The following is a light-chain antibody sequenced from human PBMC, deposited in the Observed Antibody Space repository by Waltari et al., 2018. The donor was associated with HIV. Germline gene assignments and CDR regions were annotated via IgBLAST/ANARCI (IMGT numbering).Light chain of an antibody. J-gene: IGLJ2*01. CDR3: SSYADNNSVL. V-gene: IGLV2-8*01. CDR2: EVN. Sequence: QSALTQPPSASGSPGQSVTISCTGTSSDVGGYKYVSWYQQHPGKAPKLMIYEVNKRPSGVPDRVLGSKSGNTASLTVSGLQAEDEADYYCSSYADNNSVLFGGGTKVTVL. CDR1: SSDVGGYKY.